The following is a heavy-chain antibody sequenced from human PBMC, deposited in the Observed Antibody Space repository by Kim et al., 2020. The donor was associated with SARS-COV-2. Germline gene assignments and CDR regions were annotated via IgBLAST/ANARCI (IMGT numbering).Heavy chain of an antibody. D-gene: IGHD3-16*01. CDR3: ARFLRDYGMDV. J-gene: IGHJ6*02. CDR2: A. V-gene: IGHV1-69*01. Sequence: ANYAQKFQGRVTITADESTSTAYMELSSLRSEDTAVYYCARFLRDYGMDVWGQGTTVTVSS.